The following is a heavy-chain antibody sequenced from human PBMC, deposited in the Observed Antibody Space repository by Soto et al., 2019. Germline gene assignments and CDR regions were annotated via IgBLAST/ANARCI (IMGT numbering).Heavy chain of an antibody. D-gene: IGHD3-3*01. CDR3: GPLGNFGVVMGH. CDR2: ISRDGIGT. CDR1: GFTFTTYW. J-gene: IGHJ4*02. Sequence: GSLRLSCAASGFTFTTYWMHWVRQAPGKGLVWVSRISRDGIGTTYAESVKGRFTISRDNTKNTLYLQMNSLRVEDTAVYYCGPLGNFGVVMGHWGQGTLVTVSS. V-gene: IGHV3-74*03.